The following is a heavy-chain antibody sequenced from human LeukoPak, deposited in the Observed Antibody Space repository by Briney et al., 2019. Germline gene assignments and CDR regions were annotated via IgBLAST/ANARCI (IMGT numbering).Heavy chain of an antibody. J-gene: IGHJ3*02. CDR1: GFTFRSYA. Sequence: PGGSLRLSCAASGFTFRSYAMTWVRQAPGKGLEWVSSISGSGGSTYYADSVKGRFTISRDNAKNSLYLQMNSLRAEDTAVYYCASWGAAAAGDAFDIWGQGTMVTVSS. CDR3: ASWGAAAAGDAFDI. V-gene: IGHV3-23*01. D-gene: IGHD6-13*01. CDR2: ISGSGGST.